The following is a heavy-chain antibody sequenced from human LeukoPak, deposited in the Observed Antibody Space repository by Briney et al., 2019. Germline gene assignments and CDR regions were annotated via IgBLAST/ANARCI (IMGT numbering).Heavy chain of an antibody. V-gene: IGHV1-46*01. CDR1: GYTFTSYY. CDR2: INPSGGST. Sequence: ASVKVSCKASGYTFTSYYMHWVRQAPGQGLEWMGIINPSGGSTSYAQKFQGRVTMTRDTSISTAYMELSRLRSDDTAVYYCARDPDYDILTGYYPYYYYYYMDVWGKGTTVTVSS. D-gene: IGHD3-9*01. CDR3: ARDPDYDILTGYYPYYYYYYMDV. J-gene: IGHJ6*03.